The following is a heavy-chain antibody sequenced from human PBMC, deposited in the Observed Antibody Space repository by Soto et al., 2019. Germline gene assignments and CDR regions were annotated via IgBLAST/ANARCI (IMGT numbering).Heavy chain of an antibody. CDR2: ISSSGSTI. CDR1: GFTFSDYY. V-gene: IGHV3-11*01. J-gene: IGHJ5*02. Sequence: QVQLVESGGGLVKPGGSLRLSCAASGFTFSDYYMSWIRQAPGKGLEWVSYISSSGSTIYYADSVKGRFTISRNNGKNLLYLQMNSQSAEDTAVYYCARILTLWVATWFDPWGQGSLVSVSS. CDR3: ARILTLWVATWFDP. D-gene: IGHD2-15*01.